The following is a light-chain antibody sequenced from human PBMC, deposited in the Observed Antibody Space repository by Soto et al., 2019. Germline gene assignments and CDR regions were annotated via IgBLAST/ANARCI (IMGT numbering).Light chain of an antibody. J-gene: IGKJ1*01. CDR1: QSVSSN. CDR2: GAS. V-gene: IGKV3D-15*01. Sequence: EIVMTQSPATLSVSPGERATLSCRASQSVSSNLAWYQHKPGRAPRLLIYGASTRATDIPARFSGSGSGTEFTLTISSLQSEDFAVYYCQQYNNWPLSFGQGTKVEIK. CDR3: QQYNNWPLS.